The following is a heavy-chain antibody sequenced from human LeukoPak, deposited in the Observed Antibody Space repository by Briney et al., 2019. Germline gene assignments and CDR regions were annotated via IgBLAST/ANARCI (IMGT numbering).Heavy chain of an antibody. J-gene: IGHJ5*02. Sequence: SVKVSCKASGGTFSSYAISWVRQAPGQGLEWMGGIIPIFGTANYAQKFQGRVTITRDTSASTAYMELSSLRSEDTAVYYCARDFFLYNWFDPWGQGTLVTVSS. V-gene: IGHV1-69*05. CDR3: ARDFFLYNWFDP. CDR1: GGTFSSYA. CDR2: IIPIFGTA. D-gene: IGHD3-3*01.